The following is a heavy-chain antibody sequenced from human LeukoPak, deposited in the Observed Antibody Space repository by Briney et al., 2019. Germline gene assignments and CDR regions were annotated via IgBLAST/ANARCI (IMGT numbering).Heavy chain of an antibody. CDR3: ARDGDSPMVDFDY. CDR2: INTKSGDT. Sequence: ASVKVSCKASGYTFSDEYMYWVRQAPGQGLELMGWINTKSGDTRYAQKFQGRVTMTRDTSIGTIFMELSGLRSDDTGVYYCARDGDSPMVDFDYWGQGTLVTVSS. CDR1: GYTFSDEY. V-gene: IGHV1-2*02. J-gene: IGHJ4*02. D-gene: IGHD5-18*01.